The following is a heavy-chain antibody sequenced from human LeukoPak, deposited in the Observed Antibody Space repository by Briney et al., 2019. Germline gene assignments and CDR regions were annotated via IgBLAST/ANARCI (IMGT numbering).Heavy chain of an antibody. Sequence: PGGSLRLSCAASGFTFSSYAMSWVRQAPGKGLEWVSAISGSGGSTYYADSVKGRFTISRDNSKNTLYLQMNSLRAEDTAVYYCAKAIPGIAAAGKFAGFRNWFDPWGQGTLVTVSS. CDR2: ISGSGGST. D-gene: IGHD6-13*01. CDR1: GFTFSSYA. V-gene: IGHV3-23*01. CDR3: AKAIPGIAAAGKFAGFRNWFDP. J-gene: IGHJ5*02.